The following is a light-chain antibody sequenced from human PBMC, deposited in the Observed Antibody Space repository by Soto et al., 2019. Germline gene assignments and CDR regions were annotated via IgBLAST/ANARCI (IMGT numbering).Light chain of an antibody. Sequence: EIVLTQSPGTLSLSPGERATLSCRASQSVTSSYLAWYQQKPGQAPRLLISGASTRATGIPERFSGSGSATDFTLTISRLEPEDFAVYYCQQYGSSPRTFGQGTKLEIK. CDR1: QSVTSSY. V-gene: IGKV3-20*01. J-gene: IGKJ2*01. CDR3: QQYGSSPRT. CDR2: GAS.